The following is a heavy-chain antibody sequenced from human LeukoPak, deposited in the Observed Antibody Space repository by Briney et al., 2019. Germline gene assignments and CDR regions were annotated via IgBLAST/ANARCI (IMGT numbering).Heavy chain of an antibody. CDR2: IWYDGSNK. V-gene: IGHV3-33*06. Sequence: PGRSLRLSCAASGFTFSSYGMHWVRQAPGKGLEWVAVIWYDGSNKYYAGSVKGRFTISKDNSKNTLYLQMNSLRAEDTAVYYCAKGPIQRSGGLRRVYYFDYWGQGALVTVSS. CDR3: AKGPIQRSGGLRRVYYFDY. CDR1: GFTFSSYG. J-gene: IGHJ4*02. D-gene: IGHD5-12*01.